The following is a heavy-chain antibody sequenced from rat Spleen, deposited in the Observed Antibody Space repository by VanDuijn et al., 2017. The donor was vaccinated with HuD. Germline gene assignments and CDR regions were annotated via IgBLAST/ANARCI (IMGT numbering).Heavy chain of an antibody. CDR3: ARHHYDGYYHGPVLGVMDA. CDR1: GFTFNFYW. D-gene: IGHD1-12*03. Sequence: EVQLVESDGGLVQPGRSPKLSCAASGFTFNFYWMTWIRQAPGKGLEWVASITNASGGTHYPDSVKGRFTISRDIAKSTQYLQMDSLGFEDTASYYCARHHYDGYYHGPVLGVMDAWGQGASVTVSS. CDR2: ITNASGGT. J-gene: IGHJ4*01. V-gene: IGHV5-31*01.